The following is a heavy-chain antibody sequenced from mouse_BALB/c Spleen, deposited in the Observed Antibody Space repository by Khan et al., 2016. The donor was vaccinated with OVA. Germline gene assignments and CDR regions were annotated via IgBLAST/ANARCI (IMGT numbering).Heavy chain of an antibody. V-gene: IGHV9-2-1*01. CDR2: INTETGEP. CDR1: GYTFTDYS. D-gene: IGHD2-1*01. CDR3: ASGLKDGNVDN. J-gene: IGHJ2*01. Sequence: QIQLVQSGPELKKPGETVKISCKASGYTFTDYSMHWVKQAPGKGLKWMGWINTETGEPTYADDFKGRFAFSLETSASTAYLQINNLKNEDTATYFCASGLKDGNVDNWGQGTTRTVSS.